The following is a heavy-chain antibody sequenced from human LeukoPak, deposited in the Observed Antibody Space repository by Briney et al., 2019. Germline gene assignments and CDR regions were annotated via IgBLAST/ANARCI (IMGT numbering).Heavy chain of an antibody. D-gene: IGHD2-15*01. CDR2: INSDGSTI. V-gene: IGHV3-74*01. CDR1: GFTFSSYW. J-gene: IGHJ4*02. CDR3: AKVPRPGYCSGGSCYGWRYPYFDY. Sequence: PPGGSLRLSCAASGFTFSSYWMHWVRQAPGKGLAWVSRINSDGSTINYADSVKGRFTISRDNAKNTLYLQMDSLRAEDTAVYYCAKVPRPGYCSGGSCYGWRYPYFDYWGQGTLVTVSS.